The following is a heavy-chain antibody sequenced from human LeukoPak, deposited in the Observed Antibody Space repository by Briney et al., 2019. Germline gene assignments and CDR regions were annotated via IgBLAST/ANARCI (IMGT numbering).Heavy chain of an antibody. CDR2: IYYRGSA. V-gene: IGHV4-59*08. J-gene: IGHJ5*01. CDR3: ARLLHDWFDS. CDR1: GDSINSYY. D-gene: IGHD4-11*01. Sequence: SETLSLTCTVSGDSINSYYWSWIRQPPGKGLEWLGYIYYRGSANYNPSLKSRVTISIDTSKNQFSLRLTSVTAADTAVYYCARLLHDWFDSWGQGTLVTVSS.